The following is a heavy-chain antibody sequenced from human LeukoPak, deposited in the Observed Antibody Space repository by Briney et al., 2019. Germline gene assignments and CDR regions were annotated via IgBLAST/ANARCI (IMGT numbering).Heavy chain of an antibody. V-gene: IGHV3-23*01. Sequence: GGSLRLSCAASGFTFSSYAMSWVRQAPGKGLEWVSAISGSGGSTYYADSVKGRFTTSRDNSKNTLYLQMNSLRAEDTAVYYCAKDPYSSRAFDIWGQGTMVTVSS. D-gene: IGHD6-13*01. CDR3: AKDPYSSRAFDI. CDR1: GFTFSSYA. CDR2: ISGSGGST. J-gene: IGHJ3*02.